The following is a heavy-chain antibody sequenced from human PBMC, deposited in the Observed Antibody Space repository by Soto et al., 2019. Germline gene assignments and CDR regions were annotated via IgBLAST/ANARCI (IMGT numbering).Heavy chain of an antibody. CDR2: ISGSGGST. V-gene: IGHV3-23*01. CDR3: AKGPYGSGSYYNDY. J-gene: IGHJ4*02. Sequence: GGSLRLSCAASGFTFSSYAMSWVRQAPGKGLEWVSAISGSGGSTYYADSVKGRFTISRDNSKNTLYLQMNSLRAEDTAVYYCAKGPYGSGSYYNDYWGQGTLVTVSS. D-gene: IGHD3-10*01. CDR1: GFTFSSYA.